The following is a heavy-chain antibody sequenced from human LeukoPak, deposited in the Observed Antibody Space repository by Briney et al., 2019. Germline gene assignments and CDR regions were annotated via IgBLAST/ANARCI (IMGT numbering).Heavy chain of an antibody. Sequence: PSVTLSLTCAVYGGSFSGYYWSWIRQPPGKGLEWIGEINHSGSTNYNPSLKSRVTISVDTSKNQFSLKLSSVTAADTAVYYCARGASGSYSSRDFDYRGQGTLVTVSS. V-gene: IGHV4-34*01. CDR2: INHSGST. CDR1: GGSFSGYY. J-gene: IGHJ4*02. CDR3: ARGASGSYSSRDFDY. D-gene: IGHD1-26*01.